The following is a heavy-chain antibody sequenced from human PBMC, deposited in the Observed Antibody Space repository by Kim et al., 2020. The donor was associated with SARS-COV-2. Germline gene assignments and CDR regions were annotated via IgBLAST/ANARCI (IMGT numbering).Heavy chain of an antibody. Sequence: ASVKVSCKASGYTFTGYYMHWVRQAPGQGLEWMGWINPNSGGTNYAQKFQGRVTMTRDTSISTAYMELSRLRSDDTAVYYCARISYSSSDWYFDLWGRGTLVTVSS. CDR1: GYTFTGYY. CDR2: INPNSGGT. D-gene: IGHD6-6*01. CDR3: ARISYSSSDWYFDL. J-gene: IGHJ2*01. V-gene: IGHV1-2*02.